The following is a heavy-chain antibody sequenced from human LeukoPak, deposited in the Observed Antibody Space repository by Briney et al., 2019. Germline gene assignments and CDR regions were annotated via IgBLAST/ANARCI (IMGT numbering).Heavy chain of an antibody. CDR1: GYTFTSYG. V-gene: IGHV1-18*01. Sequence: XSVKVSCKASGYTFTSYGISWVRQAPGQGLEWMGWISAYNGNTNYAQKLQGRVTMTTDTSTSTAYMELRSLRSDDTAVYYCARDVRGPYDILTGYYRPLDYWGQGTLVTVSS. J-gene: IGHJ4*02. D-gene: IGHD3-9*01. CDR3: ARDVRGPYDILTGYYRPLDY. CDR2: ISAYNGNT.